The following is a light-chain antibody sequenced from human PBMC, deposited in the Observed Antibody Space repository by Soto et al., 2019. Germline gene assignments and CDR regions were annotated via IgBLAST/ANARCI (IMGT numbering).Light chain of an antibody. J-gene: IGKJ1*01. CDR2: AAS. CDR3: QQYNNWPRT. V-gene: IGKV3-15*01. CDR1: QSVSGD. Sequence: MTQSPSSLSVSPGERATLSCRASQSVSGDLAWYQQKPGQAPRLLIFAASTRATSVPARFTGSRSGTEFTLTINSLQSEDFAIYYCQQYNNWPRTFGQGTKVEIK.